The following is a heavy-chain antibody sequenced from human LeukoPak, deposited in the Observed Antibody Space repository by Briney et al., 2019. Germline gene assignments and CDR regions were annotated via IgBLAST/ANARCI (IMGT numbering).Heavy chain of an antibody. V-gene: IGHV4-39*01. CDR1: GGSISSDSHY. Sequence: KPSETLSLTCIVSGGSISSDSHYWGWIRQPPGKGLEWIGSIYYSGSTYYNPSLKSRVTISVDTSKNQFSLKLSSVTAADTAVYYCARQGRIAARHTGFDYWGQGTLVTVSS. D-gene: IGHD6-6*01. CDR2: IYYSGST. CDR3: ARQGRIAARHTGFDY. J-gene: IGHJ4*02.